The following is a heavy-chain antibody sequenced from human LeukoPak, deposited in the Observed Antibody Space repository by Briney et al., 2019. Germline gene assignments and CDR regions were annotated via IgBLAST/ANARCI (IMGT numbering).Heavy chain of an antibody. J-gene: IGHJ6*02. CDR1: GYTLTELS. CDR3: ATDPQHTGSYYYGMDV. V-gene: IGHV1-24*01. CDR2: FDPEDGET. D-gene: IGHD6-25*01. Sequence: ASVKVSCKVSGYTLTELSMHWVRQAPGKGLEWMGGFDPEDGETIYAQKLQGRVTMAEDTSTDTAYMELSSLRSEDTAVYYCATDPQHTGSYYYGMDVWGQGTTVTVSS.